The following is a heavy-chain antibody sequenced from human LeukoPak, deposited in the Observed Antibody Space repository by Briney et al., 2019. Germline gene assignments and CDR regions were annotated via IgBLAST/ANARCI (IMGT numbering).Heavy chain of an antibody. CDR2: ISYDGSNK. J-gene: IGHJ6*02. D-gene: IGHD1-26*01. CDR3: AKVFGSYSSGYYYYGMDV. Sequence: GRSLRLSCAASGFTFSSYGMHWVRQAPGRGLEWVAVISYDGSNKYYADSVKGRFTISGDNSKNTLYLQMNSLRAEDTAVYYCAKVFGSYSSGYYYYGMDVWGQGTTVTVSS. V-gene: IGHV3-30*18. CDR1: GFTFSSYG.